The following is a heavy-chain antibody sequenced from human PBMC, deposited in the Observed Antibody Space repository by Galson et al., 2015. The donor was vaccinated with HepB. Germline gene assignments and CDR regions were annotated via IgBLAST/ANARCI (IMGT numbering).Heavy chain of an antibody. CDR2: ISSSNSTI. CDR1: GFTFSTYS. J-gene: IGHJ6*02. D-gene: IGHD3-3*01. CDR3: ARDKELDDCWSANYYYYGMDV. V-gene: IGHV3-48*01. Sequence: SLRLSCAASGFTFSTYSMNWVRQAPGKGLEWVSYISSSNSTIWYADAVKGRFTISRDNAKNSLYLQMNSLRAEDTAVYYCARDKELDDCWSANYYYYGMDVWGLGTTVTVSS.